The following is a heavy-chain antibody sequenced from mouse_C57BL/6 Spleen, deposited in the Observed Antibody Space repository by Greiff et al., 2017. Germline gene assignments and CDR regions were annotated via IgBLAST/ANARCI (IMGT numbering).Heavy chain of an antibody. CDR1: GYTFTSYW. CDR3: ARNGVDY. CDR2: IDPSDSYT. V-gene: IGHV1-69*01. J-gene: IGHJ2*01. Sequence: QVQLQQPGAELVMPGASVKLSCKASGYTFTSYWMHWVKQRPGQGLEWIGEIDPSDSYTNYNQKFKGKSTLTVDKSSSPAYMQLSSLTSEDSAVYYCARNGVDYWGQGTTLTVSS.